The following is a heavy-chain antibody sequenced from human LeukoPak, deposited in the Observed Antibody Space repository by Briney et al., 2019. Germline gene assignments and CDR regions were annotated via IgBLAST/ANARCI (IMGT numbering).Heavy chain of an antibody. J-gene: IGHJ4*02. Sequence: SETLSLTCAVYGGSFSGYYWSWIRQPPGKGLEWIGEINHSGSTNYNPSLKSRVTISVDTSKNQFSLKLSSVTAADTAVYYCARRAYNGYGRRPMTLDYWGQGTLVTVSS. CDR3: ARRAYNGYGRRPMTLDY. D-gene: IGHD5-12*01. CDR1: GGSFSGYY. CDR2: INHSGST. V-gene: IGHV4-34*01.